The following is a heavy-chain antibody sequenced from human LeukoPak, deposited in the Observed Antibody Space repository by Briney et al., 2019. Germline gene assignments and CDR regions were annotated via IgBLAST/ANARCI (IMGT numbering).Heavy chain of an antibody. J-gene: IGHJ5*02. CDR2: IIPILGIA. CDR1: GGTFSSYA. Sequence: GASVKVSCKASGGTFSSYAISWVRQAPGQGLEWMGRIIPILGIANYAQKFQGRVTITTDESTSTAYMELSSLRSEDTAVYYCARDTYSSSAEGFDPWGQGTLVTVSS. CDR3: ARDTYSSSAEGFDP. D-gene: IGHD6-6*01. V-gene: IGHV1-69*04.